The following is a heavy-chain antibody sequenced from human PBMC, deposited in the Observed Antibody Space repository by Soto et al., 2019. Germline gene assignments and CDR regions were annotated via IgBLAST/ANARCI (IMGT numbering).Heavy chain of an antibody. Sequence: QAQLVESGGGVVQPGRSLRLSCAASGFAFSSYGMHWVRQAPGTGLEWVAVISYDGSLQHYADSVKGRFTISRDNSKNMVLPQISSLRAEDTAVYYCVSDRGYGHASVPYSWGQGTLVSFSS. J-gene: IGHJ4*02. D-gene: IGHD5-18*01. V-gene: IGHV3-30*03. CDR1: GFAFSSYG. CDR2: ISYDGSLQ. CDR3: VSDRGYGHASVPYS.